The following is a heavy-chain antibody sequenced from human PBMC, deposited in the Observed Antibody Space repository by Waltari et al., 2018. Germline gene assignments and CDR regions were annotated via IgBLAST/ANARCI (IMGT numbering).Heavy chain of an antibody. CDR3: ARETELWFDY. CDR1: GFTFSSYG. Sequence: VQLVESGGGVVQPGRSLRLSCATSGFTFSSYGMHWVRQAPGQGLEWVAVISYDGSNKYYADSVKGRFTISRDNSKNTLYLQMNSLRAEDTAVYYCARETELWFDYWGQGTLVTVSS. D-gene: IGHD5-18*01. CDR2: ISYDGSNK. J-gene: IGHJ4*02. V-gene: IGHV3-30*03.